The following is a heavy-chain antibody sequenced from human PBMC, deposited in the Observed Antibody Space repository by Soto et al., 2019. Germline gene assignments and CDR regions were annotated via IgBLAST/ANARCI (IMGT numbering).Heavy chain of an antibody. CDR3: ASQGIQLWSPFDS. Sequence: QVQLVQSGAEVKKPGSSVKVSCKASGGTLNSHAFNWVRQAPGQGLEWMGGIIPIFGTAKYAQKFQGRVTVTADESTSTVYMELSSLRSEDTAVYYCASQGIQLWSPFDSWGQGTLVTVSS. V-gene: IGHV1-69*12. J-gene: IGHJ4*02. D-gene: IGHD5-18*01. CDR2: IIPIFGTA. CDR1: GGTLNSHA.